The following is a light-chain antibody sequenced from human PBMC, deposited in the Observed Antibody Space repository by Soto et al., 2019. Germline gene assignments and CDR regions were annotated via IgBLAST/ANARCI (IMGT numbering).Light chain of an antibody. CDR1: SSDVGGYDY. CDR3: RSYTHTNTVV. V-gene: IGLV2-14*03. J-gene: IGLJ2*01. CDR2: NVN. Sequence: QSALTQVASVSGSPGQSITISCTGTSSDVGGYDYVSWYQQHPGKAPKLMIYNVNYRPSGVSNRFSGSKSGNTASLTISGLRAEDEANYYCRSYTHTNTVVFGGGTKVTVL.